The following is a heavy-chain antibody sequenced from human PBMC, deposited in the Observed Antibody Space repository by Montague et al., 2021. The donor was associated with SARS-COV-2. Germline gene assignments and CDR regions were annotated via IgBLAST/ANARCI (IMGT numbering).Heavy chain of an antibody. CDR1: GFTFSSYA. D-gene: IGHD5-12*01. CDR2: ISYDGSNK. CDR3: AREGYSGYDYPFYYYCVMDV. J-gene: IGHJ6*02. V-gene: IGHV3-30-3*01. Sequence: SLRLSCAASGFTFSSYAMHWVRQAPGKGLEWVAVISYDGSNKYYADSVKGRFTISRDNSKNTLYLQMNSLRAEDTAVCYCAREGYSGYDYPFYYYCVMDVWGQGTTVTVSS.